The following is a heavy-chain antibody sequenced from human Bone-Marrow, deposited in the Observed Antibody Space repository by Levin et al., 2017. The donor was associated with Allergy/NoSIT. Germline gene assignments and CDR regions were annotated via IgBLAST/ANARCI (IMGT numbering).Heavy chain of an antibody. CDR1: GYTFAGYY. CDR2: GNPVTGDT. V-gene: IGHV1-2*02. CDR3: ARGEFYYDSSNYYGYIY. J-gene: IGHJ1*01. D-gene: IGHD3-22*01. Sequence: GGSLRLSCEASGYTFAGYYIHWVRQAPGQGFEWMGWGNPVTGDTNYAQKFQGRVTMTTETSVSTAYLDLSRLRSDDTAVYYCARGEFYYDSSNYYGYIYWGQGTLVAVSS.